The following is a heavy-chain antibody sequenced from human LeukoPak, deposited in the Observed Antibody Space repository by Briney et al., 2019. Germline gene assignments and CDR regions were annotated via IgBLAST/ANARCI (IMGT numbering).Heavy chain of an antibody. J-gene: IGHJ4*02. CDR3: ARDGVPESGDYVWGSYPPDY. CDR1: GYTFTSYY. CDR2: INPSGGST. V-gene: IGHV1-46*01. Sequence: GASVKVSCKASGYTFTSYYMHWVRQAPGQGLEWMGIINPSGGSTSYAQKFQGRVTMTRDTSTSTVYMELSSLRSEDTAVYYCARDGVPESGDYVWGSYPPDYWGQGTLVTVSS. D-gene: IGHD3-16*02.